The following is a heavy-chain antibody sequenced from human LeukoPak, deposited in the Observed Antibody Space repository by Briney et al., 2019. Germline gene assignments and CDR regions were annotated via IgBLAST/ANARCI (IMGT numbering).Heavy chain of an antibody. D-gene: IGHD5-18*01. CDR2: INPNSGAT. CDR1: GYTFTRYY. CDR3: ARGYTYGYDY. V-gene: IGHV1-2*02. Sequence: ASVKVSCKASGYTFTRYYMHWVRQAPGQGLEWLGWINPNSGATNYAQKFQGRVTMTRDTSISTAYMELSRLTSDDTAVYYCARGYTYGYDYWGQGTLVTVSS. J-gene: IGHJ4*02.